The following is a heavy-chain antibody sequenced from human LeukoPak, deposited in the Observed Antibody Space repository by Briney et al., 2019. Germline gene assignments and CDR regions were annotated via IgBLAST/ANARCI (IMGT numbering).Heavy chain of an antibody. CDR2: IKTDGSET. CDR3: VSAIRGSPIDY. CDR1: GFSFSNYW. V-gene: IGHV3-7*01. J-gene: IGHJ4*02. D-gene: IGHD3-10*01. Sequence: GGSLRLFCAASGFSFSNYWMGWVRQPPGKGLACVANIKTDGSETYYVDSVKGRFTISRDNAKNSLFLQMNSLRAEDTAIYYCVSAIRGSPIDYWGQGTLVGVPS.